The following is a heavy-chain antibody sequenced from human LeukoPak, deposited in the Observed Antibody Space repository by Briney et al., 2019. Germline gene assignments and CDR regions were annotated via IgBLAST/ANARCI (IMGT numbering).Heavy chain of an antibody. CDR1: GYTFTSYG. CDR2: ISAYNGNT. D-gene: IGHD3-22*01. CDR3: ARDLVAYYDSSGYPWV. J-gene: IGHJ4*02. V-gene: IGHV1-18*01. Sequence: ASVKVSCKASGYTFTSYGISWVRQAPGQGLEWMGWISAYNGNTNYAQKFQGRVTMTTDTSTSTAYMELRSLRSDDTAVYYCARDLVAYYDSSGYPWVWGQGTLVTVSS.